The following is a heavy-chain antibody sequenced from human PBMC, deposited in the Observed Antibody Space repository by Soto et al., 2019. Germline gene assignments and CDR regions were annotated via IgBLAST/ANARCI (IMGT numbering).Heavy chain of an antibody. J-gene: IGHJ4*02. V-gene: IGHV3-30*13. CDR3: ARDDEHGSNCDLAS. CDR2: IFPNGRDK. D-gene: IGHD1-26*01. CDR1: GFNFNTYF. Sequence: QVQLVQSGGGVVQPGRSLRLSCAASGFNFNTYFMHWVRQAPGKGLEWVAMIFPNGRDKEYADSVKGRFTISRDNSNTRMYLQMDSLRPEDTAVYYCARDDEHGSNCDLASWGQGAVVTVSS.